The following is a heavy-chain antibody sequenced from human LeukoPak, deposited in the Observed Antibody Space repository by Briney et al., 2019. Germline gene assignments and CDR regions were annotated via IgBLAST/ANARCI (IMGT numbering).Heavy chain of an antibody. Sequence: PSETLSLTCAVYGGSFSGYYWSWIRQPPGKGLEWIGEINHSGSTNYNPSLKRRVSISVDTSKTQFSLKLSSVTAADTAAYYCARVPKSYCSGGSCYYAYYYYYMDVWGKGTTVTVSS. V-gene: IGHV4-34*01. CDR1: GGSFSGYY. CDR3: ARVPKSYCSGGSCYYAYYYYYMDV. CDR2: INHSGST. J-gene: IGHJ6*03. D-gene: IGHD2-15*01.